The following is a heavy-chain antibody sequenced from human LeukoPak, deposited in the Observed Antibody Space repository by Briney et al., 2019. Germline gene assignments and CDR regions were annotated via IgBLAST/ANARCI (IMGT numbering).Heavy chain of an antibody. D-gene: IGHD6-13*01. CDR2: ISSSSSTI. CDR3: VRGAYSSSWLNFDY. Sequence: PGGSLRLSCAASGFTFSVYSMNWVRQAPGKGLEWLSYISSSSSTIYYADSVKGRFTISRDNVKNSLYLQLNSLRAEDTAVYYCVRGAYSSSWLNFDYWGQGTLVTVSS. CDR1: GFTFSVYS. J-gene: IGHJ4*02. V-gene: IGHV3-48*01.